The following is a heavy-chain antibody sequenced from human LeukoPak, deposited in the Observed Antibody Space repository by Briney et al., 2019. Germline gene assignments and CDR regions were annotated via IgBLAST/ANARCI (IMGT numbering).Heavy chain of an antibody. CDR1: GGSISSGDYY. J-gene: IGHJ3*02. CDR2: IYYSGGT. CDR3: ARETLGATTGELGFDI. D-gene: IGHD1-26*01. Sequence: SQTLSLTCTVSGGSISSGDYYWSWIRQPPGKGLEWIGYIYYSGGTYYNPSLKSRVTISVDTSKNQFSLKLSSVTAADTAVYYCARETLGATTGELGFDIWGQGTMVTVSS. V-gene: IGHV4-30-4*08.